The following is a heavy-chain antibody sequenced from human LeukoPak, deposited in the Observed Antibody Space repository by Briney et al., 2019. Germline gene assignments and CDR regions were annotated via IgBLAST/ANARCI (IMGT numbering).Heavy chain of an antibody. V-gene: IGHV1-69*05. CDR1: GGTFSSYA. CDR3: ARAQRRDRIQLWSLDY. D-gene: IGHD5-18*01. CDR2: IIPIFGTA. Sequence: SVKVSCKASGGTFSSYAISWVRQAPGQGLEWMGGIIPIFGTANYAQKFQGRVTITTDESTSTAYMELSSLRSEDTAVYYCARAQRRDRIQLWSLDYWGQGTLVPVSS. J-gene: IGHJ4*02.